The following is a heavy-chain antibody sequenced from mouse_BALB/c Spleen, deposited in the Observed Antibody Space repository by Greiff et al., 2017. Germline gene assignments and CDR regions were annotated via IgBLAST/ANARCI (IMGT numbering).Heavy chain of an antibody. Sequence: EVKVVESGGGLVQPGGSRKLSCAASGFTFSSFGMHWVRQAPEKGLEWVAYISSGSSTIYYADTVKGRFTISRDNPKNTLFLQMTSLRSEDTAMYYCARSAPFGFDYWGQGTTLTVSS. CDR1: GFTFSSFG. CDR2: ISSGSSTI. V-gene: IGHV5-17*02. CDR3: ARSAPFGFDY. J-gene: IGHJ2*01.